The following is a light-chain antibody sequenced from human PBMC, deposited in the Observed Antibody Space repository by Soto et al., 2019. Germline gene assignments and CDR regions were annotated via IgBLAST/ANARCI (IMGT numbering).Light chain of an antibody. V-gene: IGKV2-30*01. J-gene: IGKJ1*01. Sequence: DVVMTQSPLSLPVTLGQPASISCRSSQSLVYRDGNTYLNWFHQRPGQSPRRLIYKVSNRDSGVPDRFSGSGSGTDFTLKISRVEAEDVGVYYCMQGTHWPWTFVQGTKVEIK. CDR3: MQGTHWPWT. CDR1: QSLVYRDGNTY. CDR2: KVS.